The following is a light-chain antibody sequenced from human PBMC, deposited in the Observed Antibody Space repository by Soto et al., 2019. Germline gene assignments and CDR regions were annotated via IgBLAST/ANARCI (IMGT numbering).Light chain of an antibody. CDR1: QSVRSSY. Sequence: EIVLTQSPGTLSLSPGERANLSCRASQSVRSSYLDWYQQKPGQAPRLLIYGASSRATGIPDRFSGSGSGTDFTLTFSRLEPEDFAVYYCQQYGKTFGGGTKV. CDR3: QQYGKT. J-gene: IGKJ4*01. V-gene: IGKV3-20*01. CDR2: GAS.